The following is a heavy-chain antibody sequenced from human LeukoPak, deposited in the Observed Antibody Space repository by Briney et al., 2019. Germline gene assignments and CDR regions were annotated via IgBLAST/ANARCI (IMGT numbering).Heavy chain of an antibody. V-gene: IGHV1-18*01. Sequence: ASVKVSCKASGYTFTSYGISWVRQAPGQGLEWMGRISAYNGNTNYAQKLQGRVTMTTDTSTSTAYIELRSLRSDDTAVYYCARDYYYDSSGYHSFDYWGQGTLVTVSS. CDR2: ISAYNGNT. CDR1: GYTFTSYG. CDR3: ARDYYYDSSGYHSFDY. J-gene: IGHJ4*02. D-gene: IGHD3-22*01.